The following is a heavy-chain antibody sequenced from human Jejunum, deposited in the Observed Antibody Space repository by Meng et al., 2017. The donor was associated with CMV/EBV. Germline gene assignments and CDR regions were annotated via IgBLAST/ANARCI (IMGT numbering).Heavy chain of an antibody. J-gene: IGHJ4*02. V-gene: IGHV3-9*01. Sequence: GFTFDDYAMHWVRQAPGKGLEWVSGISWNGGNIDYADSVRGRFTISRDNAKNSLYLQMNSLKAEDTAFYYCAKPLSPYDFWSGADYWGQGTLVIVSS. D-gene: IGHD3-3*01. CDR3: AKPLSPYDFWSGADY. CDR1: GFTFDDYA. CDR2: ISWNGGNI.